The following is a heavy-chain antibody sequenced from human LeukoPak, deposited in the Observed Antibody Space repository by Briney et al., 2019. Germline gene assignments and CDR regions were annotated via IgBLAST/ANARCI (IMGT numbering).Heavy chain of an antibody. D-gene: IGHD3-22*01. V-gene: IGHV3-48*04. CDR1: GFTFSSYS. CDR2: ISSSGSPI. J-gene: IGHJ4*02. Sequence: GGSLRRSCAASGFTFSSYSMNWVREAPGKGLEWVSYISSSGSPIYYADSVKGRFTISRDNAKNSLYLQMNSLRAEDTAVYYCASEVVAYFDYWGQGTLVTVSS. CDR3: ASEVVAYFDY.